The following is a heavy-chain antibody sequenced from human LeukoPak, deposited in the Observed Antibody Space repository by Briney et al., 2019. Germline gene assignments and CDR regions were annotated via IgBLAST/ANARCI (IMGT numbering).Heavy chain of an antibody. CDR1: GGSFSGYY. CDR3: ARGGGTYYFDY. CDR2: INHSGST. Sequence: PSETLFLTCAVYGGSFSGYYWSWIRQPPGKGLEWIGEINHSGSTNYNPSLKSRVTISVDTSKNQFSLKLSSVTAADTAVYYCARGGGTYYFDYWGQGTLVTVSS. D-gene: IGHD3-16*01. J-gene: IGHJ4*02. V-gene: IGHV4-34*01.